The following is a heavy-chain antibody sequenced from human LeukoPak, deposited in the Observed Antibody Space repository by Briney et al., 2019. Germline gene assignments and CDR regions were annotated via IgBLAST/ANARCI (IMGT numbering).Heavy chain of an antibody. V-gene: IGHV4-34*01. D-gene: IGHD3-22*01. J-gene: IGHJ4*02. CDR2: INHSGST. CDR3: ARGNYYDSSAYYPQ. Sequence: SETLSLTWAVYGGSFSGYYWSWIRQSPGRGLEWIGEINHSGSTNYNPSLKSRVTISVDTSKNQFSLKLSSVTAADTAVYYCARGNYYDSSAYYPQWGQGTLVTVSS. CDR1: GGSFSGYY.